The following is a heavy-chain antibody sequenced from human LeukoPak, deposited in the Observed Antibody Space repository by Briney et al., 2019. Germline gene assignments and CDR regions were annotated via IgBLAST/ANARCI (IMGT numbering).Heavy chain of an antibody. CDR3: ARDGRSGPYYYYYYYMDV. V-gene: IGHV4-61*08. Sequence: SETLSLTCAVSGGSISSGGYSWSWIRQPPGKGLEWIGYIYYSGSTNYNPSLKSRVTISVDTSKNQFSLKLSSVTAADTAVYYCARDGRSGPYYYYYYYMDVWGKGTTVTVSS. J-gene: IGHJ6*03. CDR2: IYYSGST. CDR1: GGSISSGGYS. D-gene: IGHD3-10*01.